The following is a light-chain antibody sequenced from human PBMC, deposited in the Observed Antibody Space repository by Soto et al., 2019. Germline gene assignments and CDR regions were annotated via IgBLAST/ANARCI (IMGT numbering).Light chain of an antibody. Sequence: EIVLTQSPATLSVSPGERATLSCRASQSVSSNLAWYQQQPGQAPRLLIYGGSSRATGIPVRFSGSGSETDFTLSISSLQYEDFAVYYCQQYNNWPPNTFGQGTKVDIK. CDR2: GGS. V-gene: IGKV3D-15*01. CDR3: QQYNNWPPNT. J-gene: IGKJ2*01. CDR1: QSVSSN.